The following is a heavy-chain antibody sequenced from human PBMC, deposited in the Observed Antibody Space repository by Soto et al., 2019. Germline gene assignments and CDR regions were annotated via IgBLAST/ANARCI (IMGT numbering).Heavy chain of an antibody. V-gene: IGHV4-59*01. CDR3: TRRYGGNFDY. D-gene: IGHD1-26*01. Sequence: ETLSLTCTVSGGSISSYYWSWIRQPPGKGLEWIGYIYYSGSTNYNPSLKSRVTISVDTSKNQFSLKVSSVTAADTAVYYCTRRYGGNFDYWGQGTLVTVSS. CDR2: IYYSGST. J-gene: IGHJ4*02. CDR1: GGSISSYY.